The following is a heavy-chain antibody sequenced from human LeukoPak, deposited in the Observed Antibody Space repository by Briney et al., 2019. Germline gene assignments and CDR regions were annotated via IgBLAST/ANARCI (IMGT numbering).Heavy chain of an antibody. Sequence: GGSLRLSCAASGFTFSSYAMSWVRQAPGKGLEWVSAISGSGGSTYYADSAKGRFTISRDNSKNTLYLQMNSLRAEDTAVYYCAKKTGGYQLLPFDYWGQGTLVTVSS. CDR3: AKKTGGYQLLPFDY. D-gene: IGHD2-2*01. V-gene: IGHV3-23*01. J-gene: IGHJ4*02. CDR1: GFTFSSYA. CDR2: ISGSGGST.